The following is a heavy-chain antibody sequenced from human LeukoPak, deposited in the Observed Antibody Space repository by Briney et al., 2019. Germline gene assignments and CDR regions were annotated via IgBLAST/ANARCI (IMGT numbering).Heavy chain of an antibody. CDR3: ARDENWGPDY. Sequence: ASVTVSCKASGYTFTGHYMHWVRQAPGHGLEWMGWIHAGTGDTNYAQKFQGRFTMTRDTSISTLYMELNRLTSDDTAVYFCARDENWGPDYWGQGTLVTVSS. V-gene: IGHV1-2*02. J-gene: IGHJ4*02. CDR1: GYTFTGHY. CDR2: IHAGTGDT. D-gene: IGHD7-27*01.